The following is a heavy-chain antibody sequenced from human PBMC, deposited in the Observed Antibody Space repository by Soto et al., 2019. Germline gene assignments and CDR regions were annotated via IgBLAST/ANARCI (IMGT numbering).Heavy chain of an antibody. Sequence: VVALRLSCGDSGFVFSDYYMSWIRQAPVKGLEWISYITDSGRKMYYADSVKVRFTISRDNAKNSLFLQMDSLGAEETAMYYCARVGSYGYILDYWGQGTLVTVTS. CDR2: ITDSGRKM. V-gene: IGHV3-11*01. CDR1: GFVFSDYY. D-gene: IGHD3-16*01. CDR3: ARVGSYGYILDY. J-gene: IGHJ4*02.